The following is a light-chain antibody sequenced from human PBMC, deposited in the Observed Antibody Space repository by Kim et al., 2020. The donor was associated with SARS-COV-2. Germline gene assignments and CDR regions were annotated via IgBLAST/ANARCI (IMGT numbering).Light chain of an antibody. CDR2: QDN. V-gene: IGLV2-14*02. CDR3: CSYTNTNTWI. Sequence: QSVLTQPVSVSGSPGQSVTISCTGTSSDVGKYDRVSWYQQYPGKAPRLIIYQDNNRPSGVSNRFSGSKSGNTASLTISGLQAEDEADYYCCSYTNTNTWIFGGGTKVTVL. CDR1: SSDVGKYDR. J-gene: IGLJ2*01.